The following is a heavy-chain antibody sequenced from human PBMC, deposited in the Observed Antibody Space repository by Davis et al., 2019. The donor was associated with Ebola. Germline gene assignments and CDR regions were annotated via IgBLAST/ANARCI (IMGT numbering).Heavy chain of an antibody. J-gene: IGHJ4*02. D-gene: IGHD3-9*01. V-gene: IGHV4-39*02. CDR3: ARERYFDWLPRYYFDY. CDR1: GGSISSSSYY. CDR2: IYYSGST. Sequence: MPSETLSLTCTVSGGSISSSSYYWGWIRQPPGKGLEWIGSIYYSGSTYYNPSLKSRVTISVDTSKNQSSLKLSSVTAADTAVYYCARERYFDWLPRYYFDYWGQGTLVTVSS.